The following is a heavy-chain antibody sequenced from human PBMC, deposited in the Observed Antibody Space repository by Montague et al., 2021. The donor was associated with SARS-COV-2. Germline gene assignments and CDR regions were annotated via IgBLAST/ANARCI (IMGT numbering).Heavy chain of an antibody. D-gene: IGHD6-13*01. J-gene: IGHJ4*02. CDR2: INHSGST. CDR3: ARDSIAAAGTDY. Sequence: SETLSLTCAVYGGSFSGYYWSWIRQPPGKGLEWIGEINHSGSTNYNPSLKSRVTISVDASKNQFSLKLSSVTAADTAVYYCARDSIAAAGTDYWGQGTLVTVSS. CDR1: GGSFSGYY. V-gene: IGHV4-34*01.